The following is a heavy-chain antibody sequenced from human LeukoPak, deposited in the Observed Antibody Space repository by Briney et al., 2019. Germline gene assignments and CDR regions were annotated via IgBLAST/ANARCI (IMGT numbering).Heavy chain of an antibody. CDR2: IYYSGST. D-gene: IGHD4-17*01. V-gene: IGHV4-39*01. CDR1: GGSISSSSYY. Sequence: PSETLSLTCTVSGGSISSSSYYWVWVRQPPGKGLEWIGSIYYSGSTYYNPSLKSRVTISVDTSKNQFSLKLSSVTAADTAVYYCASHDYGDYSFDYWGQGTLVTVSS. CDR3: ASHDYGDYSFDY. J-gene: IGHJ4*02.